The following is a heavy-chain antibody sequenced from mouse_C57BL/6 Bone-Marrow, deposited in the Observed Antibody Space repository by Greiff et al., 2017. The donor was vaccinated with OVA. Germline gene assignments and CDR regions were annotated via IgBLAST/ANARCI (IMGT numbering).Heavy chain of an antibody. Sequence: QVQLQQSGPELVKPGASVKISCKASGYTFTDYYINWVKQRPGQGLEWIGWIFPGSGSTYYNEKFKGKATLTVDKSSSTAYMLLSSLTSEDSAVYFCARGRGAVYYSKRGYFDYWGQGTTLTVSS. CDR1: GYTFTDYY. CDR2: IFPGSGST. D-gene: IGHD2-5*01. V-gene: IGHV1-75*01. CDR3: ARGRGAVYYSKRGYFDY. J-gene: IGHJ2*01.